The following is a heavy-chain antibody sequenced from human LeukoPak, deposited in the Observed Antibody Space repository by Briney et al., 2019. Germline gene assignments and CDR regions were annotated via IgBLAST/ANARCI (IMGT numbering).Heavy chain of an antibody. D-gene: IGHD2-15*01. V-gene: IGHV4-34*01. CDR3: ARGGQWDCSGGSCFFGSRRSYYFDY. J-gene: IGHJ4*02. Sequence: PSETLSLTCAVYGGSLSGYYWSWIRQPPGKGLEWIGEINHSGSTNYNPSLKSRVTIPVDTSKNQFSLKLSSVTAADTAVYYCARGGQWDCSGGSCFFGSRRSYYFDYWGQGTLVTVSS. CDR2: INHSGST. CDR1: GGSLSGYY.